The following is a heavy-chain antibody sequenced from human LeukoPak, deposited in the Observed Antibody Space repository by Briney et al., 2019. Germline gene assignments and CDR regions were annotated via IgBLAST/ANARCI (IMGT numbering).Heavy chain of an antibody. Sequence: ASVKVSCKASGYTFTSYGISWVRQAPGQGLEWMGWISAYNGNTNYAQKLQGRVTMTTDTSTSTAYMELRSLRSDDTAVYYCARETNHYDFWRGHRGDFDYWGQGTLVTVSS. V-gene: IGHV1-18*01. CDR2: ISAYNGNT. D-gene: IGHD3-3*01. J-gene: IGHJ4*02. CDR1: GYTFTSYG. CDR3: ARETNHYDFWRGHRGDFDY.